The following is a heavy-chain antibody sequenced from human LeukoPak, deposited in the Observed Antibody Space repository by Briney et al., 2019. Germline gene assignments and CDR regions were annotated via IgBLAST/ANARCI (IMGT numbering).Heavy chain of an antibody. CDR3: ASRDYGDYFFDY. V-gene: IGHV4-4*02. D-gene: IGHD4-17*01. J-gene: IGHJ4*02. Sequence: PGGSLRLSCAASGFTFSNAWMSWVRQAPGKGLEWIGEIYHSGSTNYNPSLKSRVTISVDKSKNQFSLKLSSVTAADTAVYYCASRDYGDYFFDYWGQGTLVTVSS. CDR1: GFTFSNAW. CDR2: IYHSGST.